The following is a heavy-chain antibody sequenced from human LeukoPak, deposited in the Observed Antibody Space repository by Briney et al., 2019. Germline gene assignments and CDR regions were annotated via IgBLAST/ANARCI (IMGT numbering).Heavy chain of an antibody. CDR3: ARPRAYYYGSGSSPSYYFDY. J-gene: IGHJ4*02. CDR1: GGSISSTSYY. D-gene: IGHD3-10*01. Sequence: SETLSLTCVVSGGSISSTSYYWGWIRQPPGKGLEWIGEINHSGSTNYNPSLKSRVTISVDTSKNQFSLKLSSVTAADTAVYYCARPRAYYYGSGSSPSYYFDYWGQGTLVTVSS. CDR2: INHSGST. V-gene: IGHV4-39*07.